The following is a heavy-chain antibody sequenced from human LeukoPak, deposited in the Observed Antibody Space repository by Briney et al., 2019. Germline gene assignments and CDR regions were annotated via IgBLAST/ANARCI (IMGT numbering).Heavy chain of an antibody. J-gene: IGHJ5*02. CDR1: GFTFGDYA. CDR2: IRSKAYGGTT. V-gene: IGHV3-49*04. D-gene: IGHD3-10*01. CDR3: TRCGLWFGELLGYWFDP. Sequence: QPGGSLRLSCTASGFTFGDYAMSWVRQAPGKGLEWVGFIRSKAYGGTTEYAASVKGRFTISRDDSKSIAYLQMNSLKTEDTAVYYCTRCGLWFGELLGYWFDPWGQGTLVTVSS.